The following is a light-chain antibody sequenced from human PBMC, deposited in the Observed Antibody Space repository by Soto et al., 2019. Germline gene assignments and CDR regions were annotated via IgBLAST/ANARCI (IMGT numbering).Light chain of an antibody. CDR3: MQALQTPPWT. CDR2: LAS. Sequence: DIVMTQSPLSLSVTPGEPASMSCRSSQSLLHSNGYNYLDWYLQKPGQSPQLLIYLASNRASGGPXRXNGSGSGTYFTLKISRVEPEDVGVYYCMQALQTPPWTFGQGTKVEIK. CDR1: QSLLHSNGYNY. V-gene: IGKV2-28*01. J-gene: IGKJ1*01.